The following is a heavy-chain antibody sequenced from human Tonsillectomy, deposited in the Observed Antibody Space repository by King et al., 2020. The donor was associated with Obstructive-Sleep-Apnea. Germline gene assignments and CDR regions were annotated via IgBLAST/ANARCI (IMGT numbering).Heavy chain of an antibody. CDR3: ARDSRYSVAY. CDR1: GFTFSSYS. V-gene: IGHV3-48*04. CDR2: ISSSSSTI. Sequence: VQLVESGGGLVQPGGSLRLTCAASGFTFSSYSMNWVRQAPGKGLEWVSYISSSSSTIYYADSVKGRFTISRDNAKNSLYLQMNSLRAEDTAVYYCARDSRYSVAYWGQGTLVTVSS. J-gene: IGHJ4*02. D-gene: IGHD3-9*01.